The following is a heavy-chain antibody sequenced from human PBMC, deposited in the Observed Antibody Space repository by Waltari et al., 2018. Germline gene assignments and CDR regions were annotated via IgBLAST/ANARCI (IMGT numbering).Heavy chain of an antibody. D-gene: IGHD6-25*01. CDR3: ARLPDISGWPFDY. CDR2: ISYNGRT. Sequence: QVQLQESGPGLLKPSETLSLTCTVSTGSINSDYWTWIRQPPGKGLDWIWYISYNGRTEYNPSLKSRVTLSIDTSKKHFSLNLNSVTAADTAVYYCARLPDISGWPFDYWGQGTLVTVSS. V-gene: IGHV4-59*08. J-gene: IGHJ4*02. CDR1: TGSINSDY.